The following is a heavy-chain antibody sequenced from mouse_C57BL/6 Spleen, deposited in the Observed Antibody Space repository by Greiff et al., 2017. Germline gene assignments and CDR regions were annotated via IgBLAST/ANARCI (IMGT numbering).Heavy chain of an antibody. CDR2: ISSGGDYI. CDR1: GFTFSSYA. D-gene: IGHD2-12*01. CDR3: TRAGDSSLYYYAMDY. Sequence: EVMLVESGEGLVKPGGSLKLSCAASGFTFSSYAMSWVRQTPEKRLEWVAYISSGGDYIYYADTVKGRFTISRDNARNTLYLQMSSLKSEDTAMYYCTRAGDSSLYYYAMDYWGQGTSVTVSA. V-gene: IGHV5-9-1*02. J-gene: IGHJ4*01.